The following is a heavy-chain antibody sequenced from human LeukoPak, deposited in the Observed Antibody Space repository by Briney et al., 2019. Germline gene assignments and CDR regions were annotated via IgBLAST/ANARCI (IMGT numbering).Heavy chain of an antibody. V-gene: IGHV3-23*01. J-gene: IGHJ4*02. D-gene: IGHD5-12*01. Sequence: GGSLRLSCAASGFTFSSYAMSWVRQAPGKGLEWVSAISGSGGSTYYADSVKGRFTISRDNSKNTLYLQMNSLRAEDTAVYYCAKEEGGYSGYKKSGGGFFDYWGQGTLVTVSS. CDR1: GFTFSSYA. CDR3: AKEEGGYSGYKKSGGGFFDY. CDR2: ISGSGGST.